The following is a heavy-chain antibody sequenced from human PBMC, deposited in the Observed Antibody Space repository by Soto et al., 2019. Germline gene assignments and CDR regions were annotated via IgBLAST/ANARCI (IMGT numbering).Heavy chain of an antibody. CDR3: AREGYCTNGVCYVPDPLIPLTYGMDV. CDR1: GGTFSSYA. V-gene: IGHV1-69*13. D-gene: IGHD2-8*01. Sequence: GASVKVSCKASGGTFSSYAISWVRQAPGQGLEWMGGIIPIFGTANYAQKFQGRVTITADESTSTAYMELSSLRSEDTAVYYCAREGYCTNGVCYVPDPLIPLTYGMDVWGQGTTVTVSS. J-gene: IGHJ6*02. CDR2: IIPIFGTA.